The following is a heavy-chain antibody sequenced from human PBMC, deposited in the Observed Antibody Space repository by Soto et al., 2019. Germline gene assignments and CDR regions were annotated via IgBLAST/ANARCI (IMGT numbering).Heavy chain of an antibody. V-gene: IGHV3-23*01. CDR3: AKFPVYYYDSSGYYYFDY. Sequence: GGSLRLSCAASGFTFSSYAMSWVRQAPGKGLEWVSAISGSGGSTYYADSVKGRFTISRDNSKNTLYLQMNSLRAEDTAVYYCAKFPVYYYDSSGYYYFDYWGQGTLVTVSS. CDR1: GFTFSSYA. CDR2: ISGSGGST. J-gene: IGHJ4*02. D-gene: IGHD3-22*01.